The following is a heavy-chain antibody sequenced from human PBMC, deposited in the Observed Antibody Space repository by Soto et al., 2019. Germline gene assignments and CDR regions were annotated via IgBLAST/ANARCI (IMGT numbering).Heavy chain of an antibody. D-gene: IGHD3-3*01. CDR2: MDPNSGST. V-gene: IGHV1-8*01. CDR3: ARERKFDFWRKGLDV. J-gene: IGHJ6*02. Sequence: QAQLVQSGAEVRKPGASVKVSCKASGYTFTTYDINWVRQAPGQGLEWLGWMDPNSGSTGYAQNFQGRITMTRNISRNTAHMELSSLQSEDTDVYYCARERKFDFWRKGLDVWGQGTTVTVSS. CDR1: GYTFTTYD.